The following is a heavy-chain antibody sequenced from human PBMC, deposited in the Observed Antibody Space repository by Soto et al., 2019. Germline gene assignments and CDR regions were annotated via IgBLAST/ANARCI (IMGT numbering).Heavy chain of an antibody. CDR3: ASYRGALYFES. CDR1: GGSVSSGNYY. V-gene: IGHV4-61*01. CDR2: IYYSGST. J-gene: IGHJ4*02. D-gene: IGHD3-16*01. Sequence: PSETLSLTCTVSGGSVSSGNYYWSWIRQPPGKGLEWIGYIYYSGSTNYNPSLKSRVTISVDTSKNQFSLKLTSVTVADTAVYYCASYRGALYFESWGPGILVTVSS.